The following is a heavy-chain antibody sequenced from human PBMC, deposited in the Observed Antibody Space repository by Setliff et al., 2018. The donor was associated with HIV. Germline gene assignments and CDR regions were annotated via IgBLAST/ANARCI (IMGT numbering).Heavy chain of an antibody. CDR3: ARSGCSSGSCYSFDP. CDR1: GYSISSGYY. CDR2: IYHSGST. D-gene: IGHD2-15*01. J-gene: IGHJ5*02. V-gene: IGHV4-38-2*01. Sequence: SETLSLTCAVSGYSISSGYYWGWIRQPPGKGLEWIGSIYHSGSTYYNPSLKSRVTISVDTSKNQFSLKLSSVTAADTAVYYCARSGCSSGSCYSFDPWGQGTLVTVSS.